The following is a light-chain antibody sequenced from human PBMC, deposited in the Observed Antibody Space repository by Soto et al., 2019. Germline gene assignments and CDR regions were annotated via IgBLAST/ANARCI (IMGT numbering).Light chain of an antibody. CDR2: GAS. V-gene: IGKV3-20*01. Sequence: EIVLTQSPGTLSLSPGERATLSCRASQSITSGDLAWYQQKPGQAPRLLIYGASSRATGIPDRFSGSGSGTDFTLTISRLEPEDFAVYYCQQYGSSPTFGGGTKVDIK. CDR1: QSITSGD. J-gene: IGKJ4*01. CDR3: QQYGSSPT.